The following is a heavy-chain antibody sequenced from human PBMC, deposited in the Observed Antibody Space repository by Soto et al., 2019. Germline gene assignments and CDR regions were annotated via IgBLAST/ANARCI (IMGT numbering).Heavy chain of an antibody. D-gene: IGHD3-3*01. CDR3: ARERGGVVIILD. CDR1: GGSISSGDYY. J-gene: IGHJ4*02. Sequence: SETLSLTCTVSGGSISSGDYYWSWIPQPSGKGLEWIGYIYYSGSTYYNPSLKSRVTISVDTSKNQFSLKLSSVTAADTAVYYCARERGGVVIILDWGQGTLVTVSS. CDR2: IYYSGST. V-gene: IGHV4-30-4*01.